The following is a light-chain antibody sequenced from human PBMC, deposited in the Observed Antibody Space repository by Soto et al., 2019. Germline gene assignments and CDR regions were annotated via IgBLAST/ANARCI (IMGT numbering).Light chain of an antibody. CDR3: QQRSNWPPWT. CDR1: QSVSSY. J-gene: IGKJ1*01. Sequence: EIVLTESPATLSLSPGERATLSCMASQSVSSYLAWYQQKPGQAPRLLIYDASNRATGIPARFSGSGPGTDFTLTISSLEPEDFAVYYCQQRSNWPPWTFGQGTKVDIK. V-gene: IGKV3-11*01. CDR2: DAS.